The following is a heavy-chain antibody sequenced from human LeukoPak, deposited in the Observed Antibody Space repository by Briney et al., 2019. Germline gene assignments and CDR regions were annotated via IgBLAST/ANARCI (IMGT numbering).Heavy chain of an antibody. Sequence: GGSLRLSCAVSGFTSSSYWMSGVRQAPGKGLEWVANIKQDGSEKYYVDSVKGRFTISRDNAKNSLYLQMNSLRAEDTAVYYCARAPYCIGGSCRFDYWGQGTLVTVSS. CDR3: ARAPYCIGGSCRFDY. D-gene: IGHD2-15*01. CDR2: IKQDGSEK. CDR1: GFTSSSYW. J-gene: IGHJ4*02. V-gene: IGHV3-7*03.